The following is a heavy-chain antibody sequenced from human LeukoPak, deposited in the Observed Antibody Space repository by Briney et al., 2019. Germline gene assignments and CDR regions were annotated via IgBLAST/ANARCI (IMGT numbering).Heavy chain of an antibody. CDR2: IYYSGST. CDR3: ARHGPHYYPEITYCGGDCYSRGFDP. J-gene: IGHJ5*02. D-gene: IGHD2-21*02. CDR1: GGSISSYY. V-gene: IGHV4-59*08. Sequence: PSETLSLTCTVSGGSISSYYWSWIRQPPGKGLEWIGYIYYSGSTNYNPSLKSRVTISVDTSKNQFSLKLSSVTAADTAVYYCARHGPHYYPEITYCGGDCYSRGFDPWGQGTLVTVSS.